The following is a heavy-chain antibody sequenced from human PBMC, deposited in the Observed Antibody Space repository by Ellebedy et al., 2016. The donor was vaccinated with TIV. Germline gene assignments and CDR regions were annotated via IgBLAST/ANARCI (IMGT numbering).Heavy chain of an antibody. D-gene: IGHD3-10*01. Sequence: GGSLRLSCAASGFSLSSYWMHWVRQAPGKGLEWVANIKQDGSEKYYVDSVKGRFTISRDNAKNSLYLQMNSVRAEDTAVYFCGRAIGSGSCYWGQGTLVTVSS. CDR3: GRAIGSGSCY. CDR2: IKQDGSEK. CDR1: GFSLSSYW. V-gene: IGHV3-7*01. J-gene: IGHJ4*02.